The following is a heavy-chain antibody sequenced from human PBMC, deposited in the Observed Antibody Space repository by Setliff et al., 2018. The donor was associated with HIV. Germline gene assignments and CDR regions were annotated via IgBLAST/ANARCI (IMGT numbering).Heavy chain of an antibody. CDR1: GYTLTSFA. D-gene: IGHD3-10*01. V-gene: IGHV7-4-1*02. J-gene: IGHJ4*02. Sequence: ASVKVSCKASGYTLTSFAMNGVRQAPGKGLEWMGWINTNTGNATYAQGFTGRFVFHLDTSVSTAYLQISSLKAEDAAVYYCARAGYYASGSFPQQIFASWGPGTLVPVSS. CDR3: ARAGYYASGSFPQQIFAS. CDR2: INTNTGNA.